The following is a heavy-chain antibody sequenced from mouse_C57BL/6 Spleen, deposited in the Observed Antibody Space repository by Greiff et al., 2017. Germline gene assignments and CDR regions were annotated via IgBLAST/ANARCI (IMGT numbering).Heavy chain of an antibody. CDR2: ISYDGSN. Sequence: EVQLQQSGPGLVKPSQSLSLTCSVTGYSITSGYYWNWIRQFPGNKLEWMGYISYDGSNNYNPSLKNRISITRDTSKNQFFLKLNSVTTEDTATYYCARGTLLMDYWGQGTSVTVSS. J-gene: IGHJ4*01. CDR1: GYSITSGYY. V-gene: IGHV3-6*01. CDR3: ARGTLLMDY.